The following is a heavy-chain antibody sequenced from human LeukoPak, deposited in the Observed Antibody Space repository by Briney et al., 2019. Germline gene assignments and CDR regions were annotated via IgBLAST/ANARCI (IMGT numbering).Heavy chain of an antibody. CDR2: IYYSGST. J-gene: IGHJ4*02. Sequence: PSETVSLTCTVSGGSISSYYWSWIRQPPGKGLEWIGHIYYSGSTHYNPSLKSRVTISVDKSKNQFSLKLSSVTAADTAVYYCARFRYYDSSGPVDWGQGTLVTVSS. D-gene: IGHD3-22*01. CDR3: ARFRYYDSSGPVD. CDR1: GGSISSYY. V-gene: IGHV4-59*12.